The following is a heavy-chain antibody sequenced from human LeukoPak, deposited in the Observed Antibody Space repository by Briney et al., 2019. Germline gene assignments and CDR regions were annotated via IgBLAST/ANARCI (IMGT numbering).Heavy chain of an antibody. D-gene: IGHD3-10*01. CDR1: GFTFSSYS. V-gene: IGHV3-48*01. CDR3: ARVLRATLGGMDV. Sequence: PGGSLRLSCAASGFTFSSYSINWVRQAPGKGLEWVSYISSSSSTIYYADSVKGRFTISRDNAKNSLYLQMNSLRAEDTAVYYCARVLRATLGGMDVWGQGTTVTVSS. J-gene: IGHJ6*02. CDR2: ISSSSSTI.